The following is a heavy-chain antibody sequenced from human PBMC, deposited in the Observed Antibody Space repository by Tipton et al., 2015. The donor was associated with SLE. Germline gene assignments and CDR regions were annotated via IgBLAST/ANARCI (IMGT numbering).Heavy chain of an antibody. CDR3: ASPSSPQFHSMSI. D-gene: IGHD3-3*02. CDR1: GFTFSSYA. Sequence: SLRLSCAASGFTFSSYAMHWVRQAPGKGLEWVAVISYDGSNKYYADSVKGRFTISRDNAKNSLYLQMDSLRAEDTAVYYCASPSSPQFHSMSIWGQGTMVTVSS. J-gene: IGHJ3*02. V-gene: IGHV3-30-3*01. CDR2: ISYDGSNK.